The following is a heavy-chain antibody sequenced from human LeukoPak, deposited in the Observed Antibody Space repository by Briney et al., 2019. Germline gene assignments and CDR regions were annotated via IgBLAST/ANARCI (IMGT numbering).Heavy chain of an antibody. CDR1: X. D-gene: IGHD3-3*01. V-gene: IGHV3-23*01. CDR3: APRGNFLKGY. Sequence: XXRWVGXXXGXGLEWVSAISGSGGSTYYADSVKGRFTISRDNSKNTLYLQMNSLRAEDTAVYYCAPRGNFLKGYWGQGTLVTVSS. J-gene: IGHJ4*02. CDR2: ISGSGGST.